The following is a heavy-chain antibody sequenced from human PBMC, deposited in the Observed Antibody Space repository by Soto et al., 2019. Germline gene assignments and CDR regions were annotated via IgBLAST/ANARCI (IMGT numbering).Heavy chain of an antibody. CDR3: ARAGEYYDILSGLGAVDV. V-gene: IGHV3-11*01. D-gene: IGHD3-9*01. J-gene: IGHJ6*02. CDR1: GFIFSDYY. CDR2: ISGSGSII. Sequence: PGGSLRLSCAASGFIFSDYYMSWIRQAPGKGLEWVSYISGSGSIIYYADSVKGRFTISRDNTKNSLYLQMISLRAEDTAVYYCARAGEYYDILSGLGAVDVWGQGTTVTVSS.